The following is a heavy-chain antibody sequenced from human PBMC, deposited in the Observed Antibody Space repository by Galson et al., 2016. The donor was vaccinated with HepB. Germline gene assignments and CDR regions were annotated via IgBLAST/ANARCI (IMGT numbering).Heavy chain of an antibody. J-gene: IGHJ4*02. Sequence: SLRLSCAASGFTFSSYGMHWVRQAPGKGLEWVAVIWYDGSNKYYADSVKGRFTISRDNSKNTLYLQMNSLRAEDTAVYYCARLYFGSGGAVDYWGQGTLVTVSS. CDR3: ARLYFGSGGAVDY. D-gene: IGHD3-10*01. CDR1: GFTFSSYG. CDR2: IWYDGSNK. V-gene: IGHV3-33*01.